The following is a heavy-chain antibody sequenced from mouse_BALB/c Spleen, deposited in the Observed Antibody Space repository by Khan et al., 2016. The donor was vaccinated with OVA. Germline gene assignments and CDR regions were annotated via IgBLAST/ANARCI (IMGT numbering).Heavy chain of an antibody. Sequence: QVQLKQSGAELVKPGASVKLSCKASGYTFPSYYMYWVKQRPGQGLEWIGEINPNNGGSNFNEKFKSKATLTVDKSSSTAYMQLSSLTSEDSAVYYCTRSGYGSFAYWGQGTLVTVSA. J-gene: IGHJ3*01. CDR1: GYTFPSYY. CDR2: INPNNGGS. CDR3: TRSGYGSFAY. V-gene: IGHV1S81*02. D-gene: IGHD2-2*01.